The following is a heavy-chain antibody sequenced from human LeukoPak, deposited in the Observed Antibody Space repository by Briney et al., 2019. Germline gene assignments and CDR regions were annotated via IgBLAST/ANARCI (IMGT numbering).Heavy chain of an antibody. CDR1: GFTFDDYA. CDR2: IGGDGGSS. Sequence: GGSLRLSCAVSGFTFDDYAMHWVRQAPGRGLEWVSLIGGDGGSSYYADSVKGRFTISRDNSKNSLYLQMNSLRADDTALYYCAKGQYRSNYYFDYWGQGTLVTVSS. V-gene: IGHV3-43D*03. J-gene: IGHJ4*02. CDR3: AKGQYRSNYYFDY. D-gene: IGHD2/OR15-2a*01.